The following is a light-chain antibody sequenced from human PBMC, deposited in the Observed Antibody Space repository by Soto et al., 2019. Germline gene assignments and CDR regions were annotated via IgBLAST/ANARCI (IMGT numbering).Light chain of an antibody. J-gene: IGKJ1*01. Sequence: EIVMTQSPATLSVSPGERATLSCRASQSVSSNLAWYQQKPGQAPRLLIHGASTRATAIPPSFSGSGSGTEFTLTNSSLQSEYVAVYYGQQYNNWPPGTFGQGTKVEIK. CDR1: QSVSSN. CDR2: GAS. V-gene: IGKV3-15*01. CDR3: QQYNNWPPGT.